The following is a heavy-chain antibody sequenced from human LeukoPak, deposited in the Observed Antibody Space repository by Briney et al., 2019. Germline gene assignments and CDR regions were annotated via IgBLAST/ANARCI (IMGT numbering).Heavy chain of an antibody. J-gene: IGHJ4*02. CDR2: IKVSGGST. D-gene: IGHD3-16*01. V-gene: IGHV1-46*01. Sequence: ASVKVSCKASVYTFTNYYMHWVRQAPGQGFEWMGIIKVSGGSTSYAQKFQGRVTMTRDTSTSTVYMELRSLRSEDTAVYYCARGGGDESAAPCDLWGQGTLVTVSS. CDR3: ARGGGDESAAPCDL. CDR1: VYTFTNYY.